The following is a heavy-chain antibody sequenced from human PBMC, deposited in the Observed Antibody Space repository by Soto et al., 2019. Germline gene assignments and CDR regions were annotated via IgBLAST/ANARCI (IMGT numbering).Heavy chain of an antibody. V-gene: IGHV3-48*02. CDR2: ISGGSKTI. D-gene: IGHD2-8*02. CDR3: ARQDILVVRGFDY. Sequence: SLRLSWAAAGGTFGGYSGNWVRQAPGKGLEWVSYISGGSKTIYYADSVKGRFTVSRDNAKNSQYLQMNSLADEDTVFFSSARQDILVVRGFDYRGGGTLV. J-gene: IGHJ4*02. CDR1: GGTFGGYS.